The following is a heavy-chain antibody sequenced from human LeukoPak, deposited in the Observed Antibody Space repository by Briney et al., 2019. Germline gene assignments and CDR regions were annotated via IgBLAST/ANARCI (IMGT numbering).Heavy chain of an antibody. D-gene: IGHD4-17*01. Sequence: PSETLSLTCTVSGGSISGYYWSWIRQPAGKGLEWIGRIYTSGSINHNPSLKSRVTMSVATSKNQFSLKLSSVTAADTAVYYCARAHTTVTRFNYYYYMDVWGKGTTVTVSS. CDR1: GGSISGYY. CDR2: IYTSGSI. J-gene: IGHJ6*03. CDR3: ARAHTTVTRFNYYYYMDV. V-gene: IGHV4-4*07.